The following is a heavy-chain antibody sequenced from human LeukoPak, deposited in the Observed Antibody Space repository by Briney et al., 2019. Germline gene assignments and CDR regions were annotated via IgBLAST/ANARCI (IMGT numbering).Heavy chain of an antibody. D-gene: IGHD3-3*01. CDR2: MNPNSGNT. J-gene: IGHJ6*02. V-gene: IGHV1-8*01. Sequence: GASVKVSCKASGYTFTSYDINWVRQAPGQGLEWMGWMNPNSGNTGYAQKFQGRVTMTRNTSISTAYMEPSSLRSEDTAVYYCARRGITIFGVVPSYGMDVWGQGTTVTVSS. CDR3: ARRGITIFGVVPSYGMDV. CDR1: GYTFTSYD.